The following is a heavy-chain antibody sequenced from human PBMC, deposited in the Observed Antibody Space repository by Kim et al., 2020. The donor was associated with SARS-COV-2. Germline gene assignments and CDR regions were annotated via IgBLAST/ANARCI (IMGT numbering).Heavy chain of an antibody. J-gene: IGHJ4*02. V-gene: IGHV3-21*01. Sequence: YYADSGKDRLTIPNDNAKNSLYLQMNSLRAEETAVYYCARGQGYSYGYVWGQGTLVTVSS. CDR3: ARGQGYSYGYV. D-gene: IGHD5-18*01.